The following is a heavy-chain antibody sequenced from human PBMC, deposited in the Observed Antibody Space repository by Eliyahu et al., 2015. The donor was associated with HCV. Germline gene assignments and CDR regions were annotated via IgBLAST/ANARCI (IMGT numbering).Heavy chain of an antibody. CDR1: GGSITTYY. J-gene: IGHJ5*02. CDR2: IHYSGST. CDR3: ASGGGGIAVTGTGGWFDP. V-gene: IGHV4-59*01. Sequence: QVQLQESGPGLVKPSETLSLTCTVSGGSITTYYWSWIRQPPGKGLEWIGYIHYSGSTNYNPSHKSRVTISVDTSKNQFSLNLTSVTAADTAMYYCASGGGGIAVTGTGGWFDPWGQGTLVTVSS. D-gene: IGHD6-19*01.